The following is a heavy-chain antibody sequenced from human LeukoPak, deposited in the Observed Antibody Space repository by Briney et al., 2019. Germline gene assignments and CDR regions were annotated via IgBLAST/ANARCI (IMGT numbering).Heavy chain of an antibody. V-gene: IGHV4-30-2*01. CDR2: IYHSGST. Sequence: SETLSLTCAVSGGSISSGGYSWSWIRQPPGKGLEWIGYIYHSGSTYYNPSLKSRVTISVDRSKNQFSLKLSSVTAADTAVYYCARGTNPYYYYYYGMDVWGQGTTVTVSS. J-gene: IGHJ6*02. CDR1: GGSISSGGYS. CDR3: ARGTNPYYYYYYGMDV. D-gene: IGHD2-8*01.